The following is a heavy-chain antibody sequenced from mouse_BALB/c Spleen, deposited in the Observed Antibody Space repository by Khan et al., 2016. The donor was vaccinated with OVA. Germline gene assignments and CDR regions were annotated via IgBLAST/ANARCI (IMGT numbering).Heavy chain of an antibody. CDR1: GFTFSNYA. J-gene: IGHJ4*01. V-gene: IGHV5-9-4*01. CDR3: ARDYYGSDPAWDAMDY. Sequence: EVELVESGGGLVKPGGSLKLSCATSGFTFSNYAMSWVRQSPEKRLEWVAEISSGGTYTYYPATVPGRFTISRDNAKNTLYLEMSSLTSEDTAMYDCARDYYGSDPAWDAMDYWGQGTSVTVAS. D-gene: IGHD1-1*01. CDR2: ISSGGTYT.